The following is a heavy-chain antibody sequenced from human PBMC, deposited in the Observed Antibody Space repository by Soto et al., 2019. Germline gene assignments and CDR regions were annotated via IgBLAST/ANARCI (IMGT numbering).Heavy chain of an antibody. CDR2: IYYSGST. J-gene: IGHJ6*03. CDR1: GGFISSYY. V-gene: IGHV4-59*01. D-gene: IGHD6-13*01. CDR3: AIGRESSVTYSSSWYYYYYMDV. Sequence: SETLSLTCTVSGGFISSYYWSWIRQPPGKGLEWIGYIYYSGSTNYNPSLKSRVTISVDTSKNQFSLKLSSVTAADTAVYYCAIGRESSVTYSSSWYYYYYMDVWGKGTTVTVSS.